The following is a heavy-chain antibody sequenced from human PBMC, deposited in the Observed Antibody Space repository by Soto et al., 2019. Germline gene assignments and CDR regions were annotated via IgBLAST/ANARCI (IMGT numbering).Heavy chain of an antibody. V-gene: IGHV3-64D*06. CDR2: ISSNGGST. J-gene: IGHJ4*02. CDR3: VKDRYVDY. Sequence: XGSLRLSCSVFGFTFSNYAMHWVRQAPGKGLQYVSSISSNGGSTYYADSVQGRFTISRDNSKNTLYLQMRSLRLEDTAVYYCVKDRYVDYWGQGTLVTVSS. CDR1: GFTFSNYA.